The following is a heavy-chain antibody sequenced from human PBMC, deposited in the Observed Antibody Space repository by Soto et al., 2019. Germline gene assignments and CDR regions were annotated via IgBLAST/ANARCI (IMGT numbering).Heavy chain of an antibody. CDR1: GVICNEYG. Sequence: QVQLVESGGGVVQPARSLSRSCAASGVICNEYGMHWDRQAPGKGLEWVEVMWYDGSNKYYADSVRGRFTFSRDNSSNTMSLRMTSLRFEDTAIYSCARWGCGVHNCNLNHRSFDSWGERALVTVSS. CDR3: ARWGCGVHNCNLNHRSFDS. J-gene: IGHJ5*01. V-gene: IGHV3-33*01. D-gene: IGHD1-7*01. CDR2: MWYDGSNK.